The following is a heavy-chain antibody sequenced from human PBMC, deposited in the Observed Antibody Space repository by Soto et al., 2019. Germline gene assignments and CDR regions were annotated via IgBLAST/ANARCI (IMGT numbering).Heavy chain of an antibody. V-gene: IGHV1-46*01. CDR2: INPSGGST. Sequence: ASVKVSCKASGYTFTSYYMHWVRQAPGQGLEWMGIINPSGGSTSYAQKFQGRVTMTRDTSTSTVYMELSSLRSEDTAVYYFARETPYYYDSSGYYIIQFDYWGQGTLVIVSS. CDR1: GYTFTSYY. J-gene: IGHJ4*02. CDR3: ARETPYYYDSSGYYIIQFDY. D-gene: IGHD3-22*01.